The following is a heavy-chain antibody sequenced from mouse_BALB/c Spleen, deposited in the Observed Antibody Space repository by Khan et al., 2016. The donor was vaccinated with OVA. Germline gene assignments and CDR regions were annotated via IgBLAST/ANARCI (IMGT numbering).Heavy chain of an antibody. CDR3: ARRDYGYFDV. J-gene: IGHJ1*01. V-gene: IGHV1S135*01. Sequence: EVQLQESGPELMKPGASVKISCKASGYSFTSYYMHWVKQSHGKSLEWIGYIDPFNGGTSYNQKFKGEATLTVDKSSSTAYMHLSSLTSEDSAVYYCARRDYGYFDVWGAGTAVTVA. CDR1: GYSFTSYY. D-gene: IGHD2-4*01. CDR2: IDPFNGGT.